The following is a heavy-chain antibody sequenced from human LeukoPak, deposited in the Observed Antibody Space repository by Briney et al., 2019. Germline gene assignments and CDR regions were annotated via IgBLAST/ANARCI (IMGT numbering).Heavy chain of an antibody. Sequence: GASVKVSCKASGYTFTSYYMHWVRQAPGQGLEWMGIINPSGGSTSYAQKFQGRVTITADESTSTAYMELSSLRSEDTAVYYCAREGHVVPAAMIYYYYGMDVWGQGTTVTVSS. D-gene: IGHD2-2*01. J-gene: IGHJ6*02. CDR1: GYTFTSYY. CDR2: INPSGGST. V-gene: IGHV1-46*01. CDR3: AREGHVVPAAMIYYYYGMDV.